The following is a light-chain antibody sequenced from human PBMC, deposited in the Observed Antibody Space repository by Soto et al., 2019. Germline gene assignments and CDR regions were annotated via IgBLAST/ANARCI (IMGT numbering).Light chain of an antibody. CDR3: QQYGSSPLVT. CDR1: QSVSSSY. V-gene: IGKV3-20*01. J-gene: IGKJ5*01. Sequence: EVVLTQSPGTLSLSPGERATLSCRASQSVSSSYLAWYQQKPGQAPRLLIYGASSTATGIPDRFSGSGSGKDFTLTIRRLEPEDFAVYYCQQYGSSPLVTFGQGTRLQIK. CDR2: GAS.